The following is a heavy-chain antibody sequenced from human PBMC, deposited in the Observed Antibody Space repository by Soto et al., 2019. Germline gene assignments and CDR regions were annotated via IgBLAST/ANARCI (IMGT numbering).Heavy chain of an antibody. CDR1: GFTFDDYA. CDR2: ISWNSGSI. J-gene: IGHJ4*02. V-gene: IGHV3-9*01. Sequence: EVQLVESGGGLVQPGRSLRLSCAASGFTFDDYAMHWVRPDPGKGLEWVSGISWNSGSIGYADSVKGRFTISRDNAKNSLYLQMNSLRAEDTALYYCAKAPTHHPVVAATFDYWGQGTLVTVSS. D-gene: IGHD2-15*01. CDR3: AKAPTHHPVVAATFDY.